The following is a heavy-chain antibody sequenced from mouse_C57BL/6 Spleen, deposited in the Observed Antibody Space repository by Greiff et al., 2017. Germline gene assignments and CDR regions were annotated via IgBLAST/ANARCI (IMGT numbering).Heavy chain of an antibody. J-gene: IGHJ4*01. V-gene: IGHV14-4*01. CDR3: TSISTVGATGYYDMDY. CDR2: IDPENGDT. CDR1: GFNIKDDY. Sequence: VQLKQSGAELVRPGASVKLSCTASGFNIKDDYMHWVKQRPEQGLEWIGWIDPENGDTEYSSKFQGKATITADTSSNTASLQLSSLTSEDTAVYYCTSISTVGATGYYDMDYWGQGTTVTVSS. D-gene: IGHD1-1*01.